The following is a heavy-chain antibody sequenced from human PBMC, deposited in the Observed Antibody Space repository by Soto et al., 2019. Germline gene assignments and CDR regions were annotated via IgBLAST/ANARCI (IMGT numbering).Heavy chain of an antibody. J-gene: IGHJ5*02. Sequence: PSETLSLTCTVSGGSISSYYWSWIRQPPGKGLEWIGYIYYSGSTNYNPSLKSRVTISVDTSKNQFSLKLSSVTAVDTAVYYCARGPTTGWFDPWGQGTLVTVSS. CDR1: GGSISSYY. CDR3: ARGPTTGWFDP. V-gene: IGHV4-59*12. D-gene: IGHD1-7*01. CDR2: IYYSGST.